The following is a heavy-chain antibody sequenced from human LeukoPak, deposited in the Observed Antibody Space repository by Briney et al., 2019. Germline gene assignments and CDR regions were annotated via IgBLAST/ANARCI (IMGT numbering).Heavy chain of an antibody. CDR1: GYTSSEYY. D-gene: IGHD1-26*01. CDR2: INPNNGGT. Sequence: ASVKVSCKASGYTSSEYYIHCVRQAPGQGLEWMGWINPNNGGTRYAQKFQGRVTMTRDTAISTAYVELNELISDDTAVYYCAGKLVGGNPFDCWGQGTLVTVSS. V-gene: IGHV1-2*02. CDR3: AGKLVGGNPFDC. J-gene: IGHJ4*02.